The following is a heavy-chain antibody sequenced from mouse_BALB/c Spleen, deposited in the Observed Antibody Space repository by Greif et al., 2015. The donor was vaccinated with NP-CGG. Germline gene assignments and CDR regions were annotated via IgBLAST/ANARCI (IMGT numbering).Heavy chain of an antibody. Sequence: QVQLQQSGAELAKPGASVKMSCKASGYTFTSYWMHWVKQRPGQGLEWIGYINPSTGYTEYNQKFKDKATLTADKSSSTAYMQLSSLTSEDSAVYYCARRYDYDGFAYWGQGTLVTVSA. CDR3: ARRYDYDGFAY. CDR1: GYTFTSYW. CDR2: INPSTGYT. V-gene: IGHV1-7*01. D-gene: IGHD2-4*01. J-gene: IGHJ3*01.